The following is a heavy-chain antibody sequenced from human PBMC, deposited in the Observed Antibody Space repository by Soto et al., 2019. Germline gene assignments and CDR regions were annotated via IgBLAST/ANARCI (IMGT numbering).Heavy chain of an antibody. J-gene: IGHJ5*02. CDR1: GGSISSGGYY. CDR2: IYYSGST. D-gene: IGHD2-15*01. CDR3: ARDSVSGGTYGWFDP. Sequence: QVQLQESGPGLVKPSQTLSLTCTVSGGSISSGGYYWSWIRQHPGKGLEWIGYIYYSGSTYYNPSLKSRVTISVDTSKNQFSLKLSSVTAADTAVYYCARDSVSGGTYGWFDPWGQGTLVTVSS. V-gene: IGHV4-31*03.